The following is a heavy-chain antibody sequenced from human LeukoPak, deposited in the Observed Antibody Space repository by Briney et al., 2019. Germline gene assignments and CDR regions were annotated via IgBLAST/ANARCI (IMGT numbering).Heavy chain of an antibody. Sequence: GGSLRLSCAASGFTFTSYWMSWVRQAPGKGLEWVANIDQDGSEKNYVDSVKGRFTISRDNAKSSLYLQLNSLRAEDTAVYYCARDQVGIFDYWGQGTLVTVSS. V-gene: IGHV3-7*01. D-gene: IGHD1-26*01. CDR1: GFTFTSYW. CDR2: IDQDGSEK. CDR3: ARDQVGIFDY. J-gene: IGHJ4*02.